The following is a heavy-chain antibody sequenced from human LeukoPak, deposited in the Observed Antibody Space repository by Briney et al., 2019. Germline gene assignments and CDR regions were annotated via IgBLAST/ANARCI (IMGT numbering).Heavy chain of an antibody. CDR2: IGACNGYT. CDR3: ARDLRRDESSNYYYIGWFDL. Sequence: ASVKVSCKGSGYTFSNYGINWVRQVPGQGLEWMGWIGACNGYTIYADNLQGRVTMTTDSSTSTAHMELRSLRSDDTAVYYCARDLRRDESSNYYYIGWFDLWGQGTLVTVSS. J-gene: IGHJ5*01. V-gene: IGHV1-18*01. D-gene: IGHD3-22*01. CDR1: GYTFSNYG.